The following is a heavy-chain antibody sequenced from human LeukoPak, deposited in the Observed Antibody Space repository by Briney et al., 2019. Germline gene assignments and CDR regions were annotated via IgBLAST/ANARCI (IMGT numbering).Heavy chain of an antibody. CDR1: GFTFSIYN. CDR3: ARGVTTGNWYFDL. CDR2: IYSGGST. D-gene: IGHD4-17*01. Sequence: GGSLRLSCAASGFTFSIYNMNWVRRAPGKGLEWVSVIYSGGSTYYADSVKGRFTISRDNSKNTLYLQMNSLRAEDTAVYYCARGVTTGNWYFDLWGRGTLVTVSS. V-gene: IGHV3-66*01. J-gene: IGHJ2*01.